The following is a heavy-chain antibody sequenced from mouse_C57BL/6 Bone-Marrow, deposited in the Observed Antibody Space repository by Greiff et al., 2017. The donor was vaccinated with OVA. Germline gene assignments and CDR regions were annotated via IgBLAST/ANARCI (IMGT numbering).Heavy chain of an antibody. J-gene: IGHJ4*01. CDR1: GFSLTSYG. CDR3: AKYYGSSFYYAMDY. V-gene: IGHV2-5*01. CDR2: IWRGGST. D-gene: IGHD1-1*01. Sequence: QVQLQQSGPGLVQPSQSLSITCTVSGFSLTSYGVHWVRQSPGKGLEWLGVIWRGGSTDYNAAFMSRLSITKDNSKSQVFFKMNSLQADDTAIYYCAKYYGSSFYYAMDYWGQGTSGTVSS.